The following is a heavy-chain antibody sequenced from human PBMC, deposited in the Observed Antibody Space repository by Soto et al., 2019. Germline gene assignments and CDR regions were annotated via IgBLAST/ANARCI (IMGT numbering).Heavy chain of an antibody. D-gene: IGHD1-26*01. J-gene: IGHJ5*02. CDR1: GYTFTSYD. CDR3: AREGTYSGSYLNWCDP. CDR2: MNPNSGNT. Sequence: QVQLVQSGAEVKKPGASVKVSCKASGYTFTSYDINWVRQATGQGLEWMGWMNPNSGNTGYAQKFQGRVTMTRNTSISTADRERSSLRSEDTSVYYCAREGTYSGSYLNWCDPWGQGTLVTVSS. V-gene: IGHV1-8*01.